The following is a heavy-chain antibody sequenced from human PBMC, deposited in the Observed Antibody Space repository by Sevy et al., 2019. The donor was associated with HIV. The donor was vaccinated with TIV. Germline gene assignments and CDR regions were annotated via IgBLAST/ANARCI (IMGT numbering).Heavy chain of an antibody. V-gene: IGHV3-30*02. CDR2: IRYDGSNK. CDR3: ARDPLYHYGSGTFYRFYYGMDV. Sequence: GGSLRLSCAASGFTFSSYGMHWVRQAPGKGLEWVAFIRYDGSNKYYADSVKGRFTISRDNSKNTLYLQMNSLRAEDTAVFFCARDPLYHYGSGTFYRFYYGMDVWGQGTTVTVSS. CDR1: GFTFSSYG. J-gene: IGHJ6*02. D-gene: IGHD3-10*01.